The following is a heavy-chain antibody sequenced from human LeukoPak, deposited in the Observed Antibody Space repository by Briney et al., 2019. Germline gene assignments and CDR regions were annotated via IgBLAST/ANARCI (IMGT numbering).Heavy chain of an antibody. Sequence: ASVKVYCKASGYTFTSYDINWVRQATGQGLEWMGWMNPNSSNTGYAQKFQGRVTITRNTSISTAYMELSSLRSEDTAVYYRARRAYYCTNGVCHRRYYYYMDAWGKGTTVTVSS. CDR1: GYTFTSYD. J-gene: IGHJ6*03. CDR2: MNPNSSNT. V-gene: IGHV1-8*03. CDR3: ARRAYYCTNGVCHRRYYYYMDA. D-gene: IGHD2-8*01.